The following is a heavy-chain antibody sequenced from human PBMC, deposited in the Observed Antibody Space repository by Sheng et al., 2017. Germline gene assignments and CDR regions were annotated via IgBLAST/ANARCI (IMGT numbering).Heavy chain of an antibody. CDR1: GFTFSDHY. D-gene: IGHD2-15*01. CDR3: ARAEADPSDYYMDV. Sequence: EVQLVESGGGLVQPGGCLRLSCAASGFTFSDHYMDWVRQAPGQGLEWVGRSRNKANSYTTEYAASVKGRFTISRDDSKNSVYLQMNSLKTEDTAVYYCARAEADPSDYYMDVWGKGTTVTVSS. J-gene: IGHJ6*03. CDR2: SRNKANSYTT. V-gene: IGHV3-72*01.